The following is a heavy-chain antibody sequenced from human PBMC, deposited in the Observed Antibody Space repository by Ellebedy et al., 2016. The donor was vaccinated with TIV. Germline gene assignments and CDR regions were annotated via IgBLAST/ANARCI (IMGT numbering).Heavy chain of an antibody. CDR3: AGDLDV. V-gene: IGHV3-74*01. CDR2: INNDGSST. CDR1: RVTFRSYW. Sequence: PGGSLRLSCAASRVTFRSYWMHWVRQAPGEGLVWVARINNDGSSTNYADSVKGRLTISRDNAEIILYLQMNSLRVEETAMYYCAGDLDVWGQGILVTVSS. D-gene: IGHD3-3*01. J-gene: IGHJ4*02.